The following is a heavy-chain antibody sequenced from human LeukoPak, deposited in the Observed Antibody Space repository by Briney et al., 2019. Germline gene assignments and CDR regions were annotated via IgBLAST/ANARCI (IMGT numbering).Heavy chain of an antibody. J-gene: IGHJ4*02. V-gene: IGHV3-48*03. CDR1: GFTFSSYE. Sequence: GGSLRLSCAASGFTFSSYEMNWVRQAPGKGLEWVSYISSSGSTIYYADSVKGRFTISRDNAKNSLYLQMNSLRAEDTAVYYCARAQGDSSSWHGDDNFDYWGQGTLVTVSS. D-gene: IGHD6-13*01. CDR2: ISSSGSTI. CDR3: ARAQGDSSSWHGDDNFDY.